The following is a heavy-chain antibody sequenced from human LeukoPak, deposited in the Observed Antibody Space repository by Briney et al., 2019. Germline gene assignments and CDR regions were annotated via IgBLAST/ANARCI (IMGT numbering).Heavy chain of an antibody. J-gene: IGHJ4*02. CDR2: ISAYNGNT. D-gene: IGHD3-3*01. Sequence: ASVKVSCKASGYTFTSYGISWVRQAPGQGLEWMGWISAYNGNTNYAQKLQGRVTMTTDTSTSTAYMELRSLRSDDTAVYYCARSKLGSDYDFWSGYLDYWGQGTLVTVSS. V-gene: IGHV1-18*01. CDR3: ARSKLGSDYDFWSGYLDY. CDR1: GYTFTSYG.